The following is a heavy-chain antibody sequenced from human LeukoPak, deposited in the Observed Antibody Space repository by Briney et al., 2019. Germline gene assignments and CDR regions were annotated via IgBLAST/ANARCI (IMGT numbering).Heavy chain of an antibody. CDR1: GFTFSSYG. CDR2: IWYDGSNK. CDR3: ARGLGDIVVVDGMDV. J-gene: IGHJ6*02. V-gene: IGHV3-33*01. D-gene: IGHD2-2*01. Sequence: GRSLRLSCAASGFTFSSYGMHWVRQAPGKGLEWVAVIWYDGSNKYYADSVKGRFTISRDNSKNTLYLQMNGLRAEDTAVYYCARGLGDIVVVDGMDVWGQGTTVTVSS.